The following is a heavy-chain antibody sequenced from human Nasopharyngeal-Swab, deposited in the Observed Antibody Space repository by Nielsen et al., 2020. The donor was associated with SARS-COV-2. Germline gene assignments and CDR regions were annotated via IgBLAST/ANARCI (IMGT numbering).Heavy chain of an antibody. Sequence: GGSLRLSCTTSGFTFGDYAMSWFRQAPGKGLEWVGFIRSKTYGGAPEYAASVKGRCTISRDGAESIAYLQMNSLETEDTGVYYCARSVGSFYGQGAFDIWGQGTMVTVSS. CDR2: IRSKTYGGAP. J-gene: IGHJ3*02. D-gene: IGHD1-26*01. CDR1: GFTFGDYA. CDR3: ARSVGSFYGQGAFDI. V-gene: IGHV3-49*01.